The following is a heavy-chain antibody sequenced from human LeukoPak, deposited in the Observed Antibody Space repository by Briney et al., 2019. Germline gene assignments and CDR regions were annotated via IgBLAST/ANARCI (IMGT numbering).Heavy chain of an antibody. J-gene: IGHJ6*03. D-gene: IGHD4-17*01. CDR1: GGTFSRHA. Sequence: SVKVSCKASGGTFSRHAISWVRQAPGQGLEWMGRIIPIFGTANYAQKFQGRVTITTDESTSTAYMELSSLRSEDTAVYYCARDKMTTVTKPHYYYYYYMDVWGKGTTVTVSS. V-gene: IGHV1-69*05. CDR2: IIPIFGTA. CDR3: ARDKMTTVTKPHYYYYYYMDV.